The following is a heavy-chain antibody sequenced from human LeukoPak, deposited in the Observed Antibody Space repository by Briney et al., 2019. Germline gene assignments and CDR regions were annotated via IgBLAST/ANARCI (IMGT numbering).Heavy chain of an antibody. J-gene: IGHJ6*04. CDR3: AKDQAAVDSSWQVWYYYYGMDV. CDR1: GFTFSSYG. Sequence: GGSLRLSCSASGFTFSSYGMHWVRQAPGKGLEGGAVISYGGSNKYYADSVKGRFTISRDNSKNTLYLQMNSLRAEDTAVYYCAKDQAAVDSSWQVWYYYYGMDVWGKGTTVTVSS. D-gene: IGHD6-13*01. V-gene: IGHV3-30*18. CDR2: ISYGGSNK.